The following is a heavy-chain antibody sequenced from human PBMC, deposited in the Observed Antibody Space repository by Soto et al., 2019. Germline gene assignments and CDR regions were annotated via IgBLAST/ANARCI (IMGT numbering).Heavy chain of an antibody. CDR3: TGEVASGY. CDR1: GFTVSTYG. J-gene: IGHJ4*02. V-gene: IGHV3-30*03. CDR2: ISRDGGTK. Sequence: QVHLVESGGGVVQPGRSLRLSCAVSGFTVSTYGMHWVRQAPGKGLEWVAVISRDGGTKFYADSVKGRFIISRDNSRNTLFLEMNSLRGDDMAVYYCTGEVASGYWGQGTLVTVSS. D-gene: IGHD2-8*02.